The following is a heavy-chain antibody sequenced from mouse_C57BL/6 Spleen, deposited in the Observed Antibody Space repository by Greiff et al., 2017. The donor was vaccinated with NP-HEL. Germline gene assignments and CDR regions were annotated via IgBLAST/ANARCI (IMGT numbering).Heavy chain of an antibody. J-gene: IGHJ2*01. D-gene: IGHD2-4*01. CDR3: ARVYYDYDDYFDY. CDR2: ISDGGSYT. V-gene: IGHV5-4*01. Sequence: EVQLVESGGGLVKPGGSLKLSCAASGFTFSSYAMSWVRQTPEKRLEWVATISDGGSYTYYPDNVKGRFTISRDNAKNNLYLQMSHLKSEDTAMYYCARVYYDYDDYFDYWGQGTTLTVSS. CDR1: GFTFSSYA.